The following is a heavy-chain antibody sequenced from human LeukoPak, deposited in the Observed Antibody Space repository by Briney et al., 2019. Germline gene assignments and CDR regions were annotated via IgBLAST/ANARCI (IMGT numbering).Heavy chain of an antibody. CDR2: IWYDGSNK. Sequence: GRSLRLSCAASGFTFSSYGMHWVRQAPGKGLEWVAVIWYDGSNKYYADSVKGQFTISRDNSKNTLYLQMNSLRAEDTAVYYCARDGFRGYYYMDVWGKGTTVTVSS. D-gene: IGHD3-10*01. CDR1: GFTFSSYG. V-gene: IGHV3-33*01. J-gene: IGHJ6*03. CDR3: ARDGFRGYYYMDV.